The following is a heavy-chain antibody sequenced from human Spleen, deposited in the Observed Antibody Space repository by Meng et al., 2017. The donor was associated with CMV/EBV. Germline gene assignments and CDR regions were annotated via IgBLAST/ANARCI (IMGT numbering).Heavy chain of an antibody. CDR2: INPYNGLA. J-gene: IGHJ5*01. D-gene: IGHD3-22*01. Sequence: ASGYTLMSYGLSWVRRAPGQGLEWMGWINPYNGLAKYAQKFQGRVTMTTDTSTNTAYMALKSLRSDDTAVYYWAREGPTGYYYDSWGQGTLVTVSS. CDR1: GYTLMSYG. CDR3: AREGPTGYYYDS. V-gene: IGHV1-18*01.